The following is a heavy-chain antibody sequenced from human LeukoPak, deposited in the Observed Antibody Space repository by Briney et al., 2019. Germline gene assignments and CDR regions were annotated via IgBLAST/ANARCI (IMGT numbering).Heavy chain of an antibody. Sequence: GGSLRLSCAASGFTFNNYAMSWVRQAPGKGLEWVSVISGSGGSTYNADSVKGRFTISRDNSKNTLYLQMNSLRVEDTALYYCAKFRELAYNYKYFDSWGQGTLVTVS. D-gene: IGHD5-24*01. V-gene: IGHV3-23*01. CDR3: AKFRELAYNYKYFDS. CDR2: ISGSGGST. CDR1: GFTFNNYA. J-gene: IGHJ4*02.